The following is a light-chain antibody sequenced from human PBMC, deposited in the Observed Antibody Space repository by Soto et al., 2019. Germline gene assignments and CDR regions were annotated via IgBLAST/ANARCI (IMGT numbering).Light chain of an antibody. CDR1: QRISSW. CDR3: QQYNSYPYT. V-gene: IGKV1-5*03. Sequence: DIRMTQSPSTLPSSVGDRVTITCRASQRISSWLAGYQQKPGTAPKLLISKASGLQSGVPSRFSGLGSGTEFSLLISNLQPNDSATYYCQQYNSYPYTFGQGTNLESK. J-gene: IGKJ2*01. CDR2: KAS.